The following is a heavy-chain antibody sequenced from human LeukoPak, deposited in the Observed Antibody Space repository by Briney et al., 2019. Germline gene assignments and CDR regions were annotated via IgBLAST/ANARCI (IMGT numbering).Heavy chain of an antibody. V-gene: IGHV4-59*01. J-gene: IGHJ4*02. CDR3: ARSSGAYRSFDY. CDR1: GGSITSNF. CDR2: IYYSGST. Sequence: PSETLSLTCTVSGGSITSNFWSWIRQPPGKGLEWIGYIYYSGSTNYNPSLKSRVTISVDTSNNQFSLKVSSVTAADTAVYYCARSSGAYRSFDYWGQGTLVPVSS. D-gene: IGHD1-26*01.